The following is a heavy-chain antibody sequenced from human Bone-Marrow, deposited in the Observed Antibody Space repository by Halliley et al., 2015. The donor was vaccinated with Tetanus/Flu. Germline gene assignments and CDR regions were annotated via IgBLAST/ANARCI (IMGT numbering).Heavy chain of an antibody. J-gene: IGHJ5*02. CDR2: VLNTGT. V-gene: IGHV4-31*02. CDR3: ARELRYSWNYSDL. Sequence: LEWIGYVLNTGTVYNPSLRSRVSMSRDTSKNHFSLNLSSVTAADTARYYCARELRYSWNYSDLWGQGILVIVSS. D-gene: IGHD1-7*01.